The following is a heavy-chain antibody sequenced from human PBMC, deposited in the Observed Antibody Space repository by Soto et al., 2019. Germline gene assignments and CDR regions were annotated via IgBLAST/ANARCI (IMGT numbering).Heavy chain of an antibody. CDR1: GFSLGRYI. D-gene: IGHD2-21*02. V-gene: IGHV3-48*04. CDR2: IFVDSTII. J-gene: IGHJ4*02. Sequence: GWSLRISGAASGFSLGRYILFCVLQAPGKGLEWVSYIFVDSTIIYYADSVKGRFTVSRDNAQNSVFLVMNSLRAEDTAVYYCAGDRDCEFDYRGQGTLVTVS. CDR3: AGDRDCEFDY.